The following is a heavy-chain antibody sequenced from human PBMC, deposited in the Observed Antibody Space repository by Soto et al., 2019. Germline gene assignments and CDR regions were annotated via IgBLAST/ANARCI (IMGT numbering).Heavy chain of an antibody. CDR1: GYYFASNW. CDR2: IALSDSYT. V-gene: IGHV5-10-1*01. D-gene: IGHD2-15*01. Sequence: GESLTISCQGSGYYFASNWITWVRQMPGKGLEWMGRIALSDSYTNYNPSLQGHVTISVDTSINTAYLQWRGLEASDTAMYYCASHNIHHLDYWGQGTMVTVSS. J-gene: IGHJ4*01. CDR3: ASHNIHHLDY.